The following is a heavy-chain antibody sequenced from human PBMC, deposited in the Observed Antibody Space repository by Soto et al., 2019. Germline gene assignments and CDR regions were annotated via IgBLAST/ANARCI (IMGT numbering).Heavy chain of an antibody. J-gene: IGHJ4*02. D-gene: IGHD2-2*01. CDR1: GGSISSGDYY. CDR3: ARAVDCSSTSSYYYFDY. Sequence: QVQLQESGPGLVKPSQTLSLTCTVSGGSISSGDYYWSWIRQPPGKGLEWIGYIYYSGSTYYNPSLKSRVTISVDTSKNQFSLKLSSVAAADTAVYYCARAVDCSSTSSYYYFDYWGQATPVTVSS. CDR2: IYYSGST. V-gene: IGHV4-30-4*01.